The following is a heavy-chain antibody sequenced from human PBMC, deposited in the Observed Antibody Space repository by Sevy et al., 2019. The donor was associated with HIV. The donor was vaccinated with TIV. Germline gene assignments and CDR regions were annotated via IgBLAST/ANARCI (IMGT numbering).Heavy chain of an antibody. CDR3: ARGSNAFDI. CDR2: IYYIGIT. V-gene: IGHV4-59*01. CDR1: GDSISTYY. Sequence: SKTLSLTCTVSGDSISTYYWTWIRQPPGKGLEWIGYIYYIGITKYNPSLKSRVSISVDTSKNQFSLKLSSVTAADTAVYYCARGSNAFDIWGQGTMVTVSS. J-gene: IGHJ3*02.